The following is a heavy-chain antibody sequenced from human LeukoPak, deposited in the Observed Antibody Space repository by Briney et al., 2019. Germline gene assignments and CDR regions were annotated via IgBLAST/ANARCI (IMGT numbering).Heavy chain of an antibody. CDR1: GLTGSHNY. CDR2: IHTSGDT. D-gene: IGHD4-17*01. J-gene: IGHJ5*02. CDR3: IVFGDSNH. V-gene: IGHV3-53*01. Sequence: GGSLRLSCAASGLTGSHNYVSWVRQAAGKGLEWVSAIHTSGDTCYADSVKGRFTISRDTSKNTLYLQINSLRVEDTADYYCIVFGDSNHWGQGTLVTVSS.